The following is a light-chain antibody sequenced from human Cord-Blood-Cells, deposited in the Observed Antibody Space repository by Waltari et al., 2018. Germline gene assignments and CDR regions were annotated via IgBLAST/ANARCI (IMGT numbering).Light chain of an antibody. CDR1: SSDVGCYNY. J-gene: IGLJ1*01. V-gene: IGLV2-14*01. CDR2: DVS. CDR3: SSYTSSSLYV. Sequence: QPALTQPASVSGSPGPSITISCTGTSSDVGCYNYVYWYQQHPGKAPKLMIYDVSNRPAGASNRFSGSKAGNTASLTISGLQAEDEADYYCSSYTSSSLYVFGTGTKVTVL.